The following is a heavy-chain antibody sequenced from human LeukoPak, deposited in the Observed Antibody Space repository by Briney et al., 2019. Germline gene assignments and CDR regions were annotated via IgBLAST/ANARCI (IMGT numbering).Heavy chain of an antibody. CDR3: SKGGCTNFGVDHFYYMDV. CDR2: ISGSGGRT. CDR1: GFTFSSYA. D-gene: IGHD3-3*01. J-gene: IGHJ6*03. V-gene: IGHV3-23*01. Sequence: QAGGSLRLSCAASGFTFSSYAMSWVRQAPGKGLEWVSGISGSGGRTYYADSVKGRFTISRDNSKNTVYLQMNSLRAEDTAVYYWSKGGCTNFGVDHFYYMDVWGKGTTVTVSS.